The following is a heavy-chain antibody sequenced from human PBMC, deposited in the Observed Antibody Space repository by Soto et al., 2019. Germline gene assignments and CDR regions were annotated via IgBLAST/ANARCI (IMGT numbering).Heavy chain of an antibody. CDR3: AASIFYYGMDV. J-gene: IGHJ6*02. V-gene: IGHV5-51*01. CDR2: IYPGDSDT. CDR1: GYTFTNYG. Sequence: GESLKISCKGSGYTFTNYGIGWVRQMPGKGLEWMGIIYPGDSDTKYNPSFHGHVTISADKSITTTYLQWSSLKASDTAIYYCAASIFYYGMDVWGQGTTVTVSS.